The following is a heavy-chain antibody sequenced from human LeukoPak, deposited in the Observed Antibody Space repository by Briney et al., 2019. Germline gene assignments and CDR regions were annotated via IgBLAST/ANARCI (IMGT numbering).Heavy chain of an antibody. Sequence: SETLSLTCTVSGLSISPNSWNWIRPPPAKGLAGVGYIYNSLTTNHNPSLKSRVTISVDTSKNQLSLKLSSATAADTAVYYCARGARSSDYWGQGTLVIVSS. CDR1: GLSISPNS. CDR3: ARGARSSDY. D-gene: IGHD3-10*01. J-gene: IGHJ4*02. CDR2: IYNSLTT. V-gene: IGHV4-59*13.